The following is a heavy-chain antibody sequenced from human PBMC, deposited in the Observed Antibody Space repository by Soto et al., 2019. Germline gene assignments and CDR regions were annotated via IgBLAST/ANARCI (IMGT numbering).Heavy chain of an antibody. CDR2: MNPNSGNT. J-gene: IGHJ6*02. CDR1: GYTFTSYD. V-gene: IGHV1-8*01. Sequence: GASVKVSCKASGYTFTSYDINWVRQATGQGLEWMGWMNPNSGNTGYAQKFQGRVTMTRNTSISTAYMELSSLRSEDTAVYYCARSSDFWSGFYGMDAWGQGTTVTVSS. D-gene: IGHD3-3*01. CDR3: ARSSDFWSGFYGMDA.